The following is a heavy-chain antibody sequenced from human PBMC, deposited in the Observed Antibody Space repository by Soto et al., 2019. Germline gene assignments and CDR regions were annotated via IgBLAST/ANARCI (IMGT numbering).Heavy chain of an antibody. CDR1: GGSISSGDYY. D-gene: IGHD2-15*01. J-gene: IGHJ4*02. Sequence: SETLSLTCTVSGGSISSGDYYWSWIRQPPGKGLEWIGYIYYSGSTYYNPSLKSRVTISVDTSKDQFSLKLSSVTAADTAVYYCARARGARYFDYWGQGTLVTVPQ. CDR2: IYYSGST. CDR3: ARARGARYFDY. V-gene: IGHV4-30-4*01.